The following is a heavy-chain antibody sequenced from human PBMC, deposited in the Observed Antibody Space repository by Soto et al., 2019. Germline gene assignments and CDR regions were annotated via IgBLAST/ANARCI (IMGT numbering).Heavy chain of an antibody. D-gene: IGHD3-22*01. CDR1: GLTFSSYG. Sequence: LRLSCAASGLTFSSYGMHWVRQAPGKGLEWVAVISYDGSNKYYADSVKGRFTISRDNSKNTLYLQMNSLRAEDTAVYYRAKELGRTYYYDSRPLDYWGQGTLVTVSS. CDR3: AKELGRTYYYDSRPLDY. CDR2: ISYDGSNK. J-gene: IGHJ4*02. V-gene: IGHV3-30*18.